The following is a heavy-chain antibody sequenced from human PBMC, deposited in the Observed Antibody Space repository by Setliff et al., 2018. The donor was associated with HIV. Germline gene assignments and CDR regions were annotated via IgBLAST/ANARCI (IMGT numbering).Heavy chain of an antibody. V-gene: IGHV4-61*02. CDR1: RGSISSGSYY. CDR3: TTTNYYEISGYYYYYMDV. J-gene: IGHJ6*03. CDR2: IYTSGGT. D-gene: IGHD3-22*01. Sequence: SETLSLTCSVSRGSISSGSYYWSWIRQPAGKGLEWIGRIYTSGGTNYNPSLKSRVTISVDMSKKQSPLELSSVTAADTAVYYCTTTNYYEISGYYYYYMDVWGKGTTVTVSS.